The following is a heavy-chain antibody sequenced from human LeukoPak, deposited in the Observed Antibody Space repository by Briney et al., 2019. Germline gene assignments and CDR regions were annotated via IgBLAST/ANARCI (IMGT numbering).Heavy chain of an antibody. CDR2: IPYDGANK. CDR3: VNGCDSRGYFCYFDY. J-gene: IGHJ4*02. V-gene: IGHV3-30*02. CDR1: GLTFINHG. D-gene: IGHD3-22*01. Sequence: PRGSLRLSCTASGLTFINHGMHWVRQAPGKGLEWVAFIPYDGANKYYADSVKGRFTISRDTSKNMLSLQTSSLSAEDTALYYCVNGCDSRGYFCYFDYWGQGALVTVSS.